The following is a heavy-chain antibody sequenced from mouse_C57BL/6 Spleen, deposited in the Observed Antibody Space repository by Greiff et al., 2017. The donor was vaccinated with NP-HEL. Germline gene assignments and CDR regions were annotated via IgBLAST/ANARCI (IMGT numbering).Heavy chain of an antibody. J-gene: IGHJ4*01. CDR2: FYPGSGSI. Sequence: VKLQQSGAELVKPGASVKLSCKASGYTFTEYTIHWVKQRSGQGLEWIGWFYPGSGSIKYNEKFKDKATLTADKSSSTVYMELSRLTSEDSAVYFCARHEGGDYGSSHYAMDYWGQGTSVTVSS. V-gene: IGHV1-62-2*01. CDR1: GYTFTEYT. D-gene: IGHD1-1*01. CDR3: ARHEGGDYGSSHYAMDY.